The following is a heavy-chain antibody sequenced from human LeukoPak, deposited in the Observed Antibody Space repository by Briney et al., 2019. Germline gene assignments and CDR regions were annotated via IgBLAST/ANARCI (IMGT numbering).Heavy chain of an antibody. J-gene: IGHJ3*02. Sequence: ASVKVSCKASGYTFTSYDINWVRQATGQGLEWMGWMHHNSGNTGYAQNFQGRVTITRDTSISTAYMELSSLRSEDTAVYYCARVISGFWSGYYDPFDIWGQGTMVTVSS. D-gene: IGHD3-3*01. CDR3: ARVISGFWSGYYDPFDI. CDR2: MHHNSGNT. V-gene: IGHV1-8*03. CDR1: GYTFTSYD.